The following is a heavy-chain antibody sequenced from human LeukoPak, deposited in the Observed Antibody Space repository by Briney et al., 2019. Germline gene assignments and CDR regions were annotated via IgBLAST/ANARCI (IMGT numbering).Heavy chain of an antibody. J-gene: IGHJ4*02. CDR1: GGSISSGGYY. CDR3: ARVAYGDYDTTVLDY. CDR2: IYYSGST. Sequence: SQTLSLTCTVSGGSISSGGYYWSWIRQHPGKGLEWIGYIYYSGSTYYNPSLKSRVTISVDTSKDQFSLKLSSVTAADTAVYYCARVAYGDYDTTVLDYWGQGTLVTVSS. D-gene: IGHD4-17*01. V-gene: IGHV4-31*03.